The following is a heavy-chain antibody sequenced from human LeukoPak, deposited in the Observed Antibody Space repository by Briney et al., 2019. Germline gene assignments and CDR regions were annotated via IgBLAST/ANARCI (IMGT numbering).Heavy chain of an antibody. CDR1: GGSFSGYY. J-gene: IGHJ5*02. Sequence: PSETLSLTCAVYGGSFSGYYWGWIRQPPGKGLEWIGEINHSGSTNYNPSLKSRVTISVDTSKNQFSLKLSSVTAADTAVYYCAREDCSSTSCYRWFDPWGQGTLVTVSS. CDR3: AREDCSSTSCYRWFDP. CDR2: INHSGST. D-gene: IGHD2-2*01. V-gene: IGHV4-34*01.